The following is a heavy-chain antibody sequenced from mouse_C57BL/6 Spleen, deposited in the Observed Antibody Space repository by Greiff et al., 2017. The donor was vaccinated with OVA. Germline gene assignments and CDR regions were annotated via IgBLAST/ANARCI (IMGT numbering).Heavy chain of an antibody. Sequence: VQLQQSGPELVKPGASVKISCKASGYAFSSSWMNWVKQRPGKGLEWIGRIYPGDGDTNYNGKFKGKATLTADKSSSTAYMQLSSLTSEDSAVYFCARSWELAFDYWGQGTTLTVSS. CDR3: ARSWELAFDY. CDR2: IYPGDGDT. J-gene: IGHJ2*01. V-gene: IGHV1-82*01. CDR1: GYAFSSSW. D-gene: IGHD4-1*01.